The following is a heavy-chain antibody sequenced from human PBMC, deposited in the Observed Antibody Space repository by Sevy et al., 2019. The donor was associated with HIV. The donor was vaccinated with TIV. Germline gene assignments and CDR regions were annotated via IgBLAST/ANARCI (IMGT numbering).Heavy chain of an antibody. J-gene: IGHJ4*02. CDR2: IYTGGST. CDR3: ARAQQVTMLVVIGGLYFDF. CDR1: GFDVSNNY. Sequence: GGSLRLSCAASGFDVSNNYMSWVRQAPGKGLEWVSVIYTGGSTYYADSVTGRFTMSRDTSKNTVYLQMDSLSAEDTAVYYCARAQQVTMLVVIGGLYFDFWGQGTLVTVSS. V-gene: IGHV3-53*01. D-gene: IGHD3-22*01.